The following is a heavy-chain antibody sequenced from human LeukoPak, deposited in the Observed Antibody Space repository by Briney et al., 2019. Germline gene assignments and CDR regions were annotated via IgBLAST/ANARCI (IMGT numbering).Heavy chain of an antibody. CDR2: INPNSGGT. CDR1: GYTFTGYY. J-gene: IGHJ5*02. Sequence: GASVKVSCKASGYTFTGYYMHWVRQAPGQGLEWMGWINPNSGGTNYAQKFQGRVTMTRDTSISTAYMELSRLRSDDTAVYYCYSSSWSDLNWFDPWGQGTLVTVSS. V-gene: IGHV1-2*02. CDR3: YSSSWSDLNWFDP. D-gene: IGHD6-13*01.